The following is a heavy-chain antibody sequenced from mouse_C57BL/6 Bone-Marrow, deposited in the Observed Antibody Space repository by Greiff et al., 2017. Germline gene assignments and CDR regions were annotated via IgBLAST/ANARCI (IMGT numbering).Heavy chain of an antibody. Sequence: EVMLVESEGGLVQPGSSMKLSCTASGFTFSDYYMAWVRQVPEKGLEWVANINYDGSSTYYLDSLKSRFIISRDNAKNILYLQMSSLKSEYTATYYCARARWYFDVWGTGTTVTVSS. V-gene: IGHV5-16*01. J-gene: IGHJ1*03. CDR3: ARARWYFDV. CDR2: INYDGSST. CDR1: GFTFSDYY.